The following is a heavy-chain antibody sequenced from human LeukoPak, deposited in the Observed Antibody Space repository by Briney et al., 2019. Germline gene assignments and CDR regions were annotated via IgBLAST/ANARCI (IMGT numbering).Heavy chain of an antibody. J-gene: IGHJ4*02. CDR2: IIPIFGTA. D-gene: IGHD5-12*01. CDR1: GGTFSSYA. CDR3: ARGLEATTPFYLY. V-gene: IGHV1-69*01. Sequence: SVMVSCKASGGTFSSYAISWVRQAPGQGLEWMGGIIPIFGTANYAQKFQGRVTITADESTSTAYMELSSLRSEDTAVYYCARGLEATTPFYLYWGQGTVVTVSS.